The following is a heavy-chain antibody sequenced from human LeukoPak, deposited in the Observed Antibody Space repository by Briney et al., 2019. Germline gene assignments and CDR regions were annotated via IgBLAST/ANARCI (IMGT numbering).Heavy chain of an antibody. J-gene: IGHJ4*02. D-gene: IGHD3-3*01. CDR3: ATKGTYYDFWSSFDY. CDR1: GFTFSSYS. CDR2: ISSSSSTI. V-gene: IGHV3-48*01. Sequence: GGSLRLSCAASGFTFSSYSMNWVRQAPGKGLEWVSYISSSSSTIYYADSVKGRFTISRDNAKNSLYLQMSSLRAEDTAVYYCATKGTYYDFWSSFDYWGQGTLVTVSS.